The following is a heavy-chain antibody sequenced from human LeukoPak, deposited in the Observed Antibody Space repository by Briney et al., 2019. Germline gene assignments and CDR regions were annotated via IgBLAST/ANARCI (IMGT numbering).Heavy chain of an antibody. Sequence: PGGSLRLSCAASGFTFSSYAMSWVRQAPGKGLEWVSAVSGSGGSTYYADSVKGRFTISRDNSKNTLYLQMNSLRAEDTAVYYCAKPLYDSSGYYFKDAFDIWGQGTMVTVSS. J-gene: IGHJ3*02. V-gene: IGHV3-23*01. CDR2: VSGSGGST. D-gene: IGHD3-22*01. CDR3: AKPLYDSSGYYFKDAFDI. CDR1: GFTFSSYA.